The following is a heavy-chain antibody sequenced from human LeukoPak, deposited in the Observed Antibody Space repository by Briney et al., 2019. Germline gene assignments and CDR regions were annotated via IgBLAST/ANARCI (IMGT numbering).Heavy chain of an antibody. CDR3: ARGPLSSIAARLDY. J-gene: IGHJ4*02. CDR1: GFTFSSYA. V-gene: IGHV3-64*01. D-gene: IGHD6-6*01. CDR2: ISSNGGST. Sequence: GGSLRLSCAASGFTFSSYAMHWVRQAPGKGLEYVSAISSNGGSTYYANSVKGRFTISRDNSKNTPYLQMGSLRAEDMAVYYCARGPLSSIAARLDYWGQGTLVTVSS.